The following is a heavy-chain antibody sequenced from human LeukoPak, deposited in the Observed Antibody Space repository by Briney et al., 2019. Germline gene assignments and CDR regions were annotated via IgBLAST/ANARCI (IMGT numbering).Heavy chain of an antibody. D-gene: IGHD5-12*01. CDR1: GGSISSYY. V-gene: IGHV4-59*01. CDR3: ARGGSGYDYPDY. Sequence: SETLSLTCTVSGGSISSYYWSWIRQPPGKGLEWIGYIYYSGSTNYNPSLKSRVTISVDTSKNQFSLKLSSVTAADTAVYYCARGGSGYDYPDYWGQGTLVTVSS. J-gene: IGHJ4*02. CDR2: IYYSGST.